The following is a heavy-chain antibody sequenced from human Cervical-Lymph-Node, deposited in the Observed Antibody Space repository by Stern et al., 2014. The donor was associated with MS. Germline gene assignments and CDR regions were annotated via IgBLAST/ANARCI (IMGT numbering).Heavy chain of an antibody. Sequence: VQLVQSGAEVEKPGASVKVSCKTSGYDFNTYDITWVRQAPGKGLEWMEWMTPRNGNSVYAPQFQGRVTMTRDTSLRTAYMELRGLRSDDTAVYYCATPSLPFFWGRGTLITVSS. CDR2: MTPRNGNS. J-gene: IGHJ4*02. V-gene: IGHV1-8*01. D-gene: IGHD3-3*01. CDR1: GYDFNTYD. CDR3: ATPSLPFF.